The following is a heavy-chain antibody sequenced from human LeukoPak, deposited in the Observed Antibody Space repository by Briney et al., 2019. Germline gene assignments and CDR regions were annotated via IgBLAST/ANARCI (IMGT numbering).Heavy chain of an antibody. CDR2: IYHSGST. CDR1: GYSISSGYY. Sequence: SETLSLTCTVSGYSISSGYYWGWIRQPPGEGLEWIGRIYHSGSTSYNPSLKSRITMSVDTSKNHFALKLSSVTAADTAMYFCARGPYSYDSSGAFDNWGQATMVTVSS. V-gene: IGHV4-38-2*02. J-gene: IGHJ3*02. CDR3: ARGPYSYDSSGAFDN. D-gene: IGHD3-22*01.